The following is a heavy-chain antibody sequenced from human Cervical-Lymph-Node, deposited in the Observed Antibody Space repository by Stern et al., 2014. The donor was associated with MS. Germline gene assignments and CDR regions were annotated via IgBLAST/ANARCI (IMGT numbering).Heavy chain of an antibody. Sequence: QLQLQESGPGLVKPSQTLSLPCTVSGGSISSGSYYWSWIRQPAGKGLEWSGRIYTSGSTNYNPSLKSRVTTTVHTSKHHLSLKRSPGTAADTAVYYCARDALRFDYWGQGTLVTVSS. CDR1: GGSISSGSYY. CDR3: ARDALRFDY. D-gene: IGHD5-12*01. CDR2: IYTSGST. J-gene: IGHJ4*02. V-gene: IGHV4-61*02.